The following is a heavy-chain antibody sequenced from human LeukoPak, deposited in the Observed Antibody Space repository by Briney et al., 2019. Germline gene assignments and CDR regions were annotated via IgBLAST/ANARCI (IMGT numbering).Heavy chain of an antibody. CDR1: GGSISSYY. V-gene: IGHV4-59*08. D-gene: IGHD6-13*01. Sequence: SETLSLTCTVSGGSISSYYWNWIRQPPGKGLEWIGYIYNSGSTNYNPSLKSRVTISVDTSKNQFPLRLSSVTAADTAVYYCAKRSGKHDSSWFDYWGQGTLVTVSS. CDR3: AKRSGKHDSSWFDY. CDR2: IYNSGST. J-gene: IGHJ4*02.